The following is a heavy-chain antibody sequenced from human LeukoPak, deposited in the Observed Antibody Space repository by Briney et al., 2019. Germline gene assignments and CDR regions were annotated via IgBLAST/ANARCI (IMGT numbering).Heavy chain of an antibody. Sequence: SETLSLTCTVSGGSISSNYWSWIRRPPGKGLEWIGYIYYSGSTNYNPSLKSRVTISVDTSKNQFSLKLSSVTAADTAVYHCARSLSIAARRLDTWGQGTLVTVSS. D-gene: IGHD6-6*01. CDR2: IYYSGST. CDR1: GGSISSNY. J-gene: IGHJ5*02. V-gene: IGHV4-59*01. CDR3: ARSLSIAARRLDT.